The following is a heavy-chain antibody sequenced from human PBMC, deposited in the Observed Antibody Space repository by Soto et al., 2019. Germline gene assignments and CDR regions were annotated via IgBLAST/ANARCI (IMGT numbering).Heavy chain of an antibody. Sequence: ASVKVSCKASGYTFTSYYMHWVRQAPGQGLEWMGIINPSGGSTSYAQKFQGRVTMTRDTSTSTVYMELSSLRSEDTAVYYCASPTAMGNYYYYGMDVWGQGTTVTVSS. CDR3: ASPTAMGNYYYYGMDV. CDR2: INPSGGST. D-gene: IGHD5-18*01. CDR1: GYTFTSYY. J-gene: IGHJ6*02. V-gene: IGHV1-46*01.